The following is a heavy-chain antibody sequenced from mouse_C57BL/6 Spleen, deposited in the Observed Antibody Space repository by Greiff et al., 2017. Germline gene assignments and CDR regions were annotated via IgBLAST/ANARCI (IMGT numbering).Heavy chain of an antibody. J-gene: IGHJ3*01. D-gene: IGHD1-1*01. CDR3: ARLITTKGFAY. Sequence: EVQLVESGGGLVQPGGSLSLSCAASGFTFTDYYMSWVRQPPGKALEWLGFIRNKANGYTTEYSASMKGRFTISRDNSQSILYLQMNALRAEDSATYYCARLITTKGFAYWGQGTLVTVSA. CDR1: GFTFTDYY. CDR2: IRNKANGYTT. V-gene: IGHV7-3*01.